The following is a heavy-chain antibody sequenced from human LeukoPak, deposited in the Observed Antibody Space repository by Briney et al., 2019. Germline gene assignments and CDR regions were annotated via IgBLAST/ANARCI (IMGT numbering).Heavy chain of an antibody. V-gene: IGHV4-39*07. CDR2: IYYSGST. D-gene: IGHD2-2*01. CDR3: ARDLRSTSCLDY. CDR1: GGSISSSSYY. Sequence: SETLSLTCTVPGGSISSSSYYWGWIRQPPGKGLEWIGSIYYSGSTYYNPSLKSRVTISVDTSKNQFSLKLSSVTAADTAVYYCARDLRSTSCLDYWGQGTLVTVSS. J-gene: IGHJ4*02.